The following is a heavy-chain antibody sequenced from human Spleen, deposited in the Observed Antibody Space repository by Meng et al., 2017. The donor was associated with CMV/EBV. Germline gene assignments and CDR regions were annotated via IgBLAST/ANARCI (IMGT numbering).Heavy chain of an antibody. D-gene: IGHD3-3*01. Sequence: GESLKISCAASGFSVSRNYMSWVRQAPGKGLEWVSSISTTSSYIYYADSLKGRFTISRDNGKNTLYLHISSLRVEDTAVYYCAGFGVTITNGLDVWGQGTTVTVSS. V-gene: IGHV3-21*01. CDR1: GFSVSRNY. J-gene: IGHJ6*02. CDR3: AGFGVTITNGLDV. CDR2: ISTTSSYI.